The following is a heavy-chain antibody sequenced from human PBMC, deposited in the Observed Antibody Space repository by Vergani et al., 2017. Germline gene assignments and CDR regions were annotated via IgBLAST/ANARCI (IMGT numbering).Heavy chain of an antibody. CDR3: VYRKTECGTTGCFYPFYYYYYMYV. CDR1: GFSLNTRGVS. Sequence: QITLKESGPTLVKPTQTLTLTCTFSGFSLNTRGVSVAWIRQPPGKALDWLALIYWNDDQHYSPSLNNWVTITKDTSKNQVVLTMTNMDYVDTGTYYCVYRKTECGTTGCFYPFYYYYYMYVWGKGTTFTVSS. D-gene: IGHD1-7*01. J-gene: IGHJ6*03. CDR2: IYWNDDQ. V-gene: IGHV2-5*04.